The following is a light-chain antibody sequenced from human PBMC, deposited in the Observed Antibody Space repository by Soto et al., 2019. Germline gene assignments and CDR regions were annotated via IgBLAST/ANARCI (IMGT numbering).Light chain of an antibody. CDR3: QQYYSYPRT. J-gene: IGKJ4*01. V-gene: IGKV1-8*01. CDR1: QGISSY. Sequence: AIRMTQSPSSLSASTGDRVTITCRASQGISSYLAWYQQKPEKAPKLLIYAASTLQSGVPSRFSGSGSGTDFTLTISCLQSEDFATYYCQQYYSYPRTFGGGTKVEIK. CDR2: AAS.